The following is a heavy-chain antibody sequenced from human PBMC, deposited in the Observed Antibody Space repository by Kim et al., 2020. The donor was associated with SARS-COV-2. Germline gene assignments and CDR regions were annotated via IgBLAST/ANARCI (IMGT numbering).Heavy chain of an antibody. J-gene: IGHJ4*01. CDR1: GFPFNTYA. Sequence: GGSLRLSCAASGFPFNTYAMSWVRRAPGKGLEWVSTVTDSGRGTYYADSVKGRFTISRDKSKNTVYLQMDSLRAGDTAVYYCAKDAPSYDSSLYFDSWG. V-gene: IGHV3-23*01. CDR3: AKDAPSYDSSLYFDS. D-gene: IGHD3-22*01. CDR2: VTDSGRGT.